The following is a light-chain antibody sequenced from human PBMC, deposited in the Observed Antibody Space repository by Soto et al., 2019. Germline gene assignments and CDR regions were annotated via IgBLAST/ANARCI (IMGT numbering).Light chain of an antibody. CDR1: SSDVGGYKY. CDR3: NSYAGSIYV. J-gene: IGLJ1*01. Sequence: QSALTQPPSASGSPGQSVTISCTGTSSDVGGYKYVSWYQQHPGKAPKLILYAVSKRPSGVPDRFSGSKSGNTASLTVSGLQAEDEADYYCNSYAGSIYVFVTGTKV. CDR2: AVS. V-gene: IGLV2-8*01.